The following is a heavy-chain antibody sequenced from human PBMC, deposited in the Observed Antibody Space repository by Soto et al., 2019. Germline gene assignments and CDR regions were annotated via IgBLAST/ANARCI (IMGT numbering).Heavy chain of an antibody. J-gene: IGHJ3*02. CDR2: ISGSGGST. D-gene: IGHD4-4*01. CDR3: AKGYSNDAFAI. V-gene: IGHV3-23*01. Sequence: EVQLLESGGGLVQPGVSLRLSCAASGFTFSRYAMSWFRQAPGKGLEWVSAISGSGGSTYYADSVKGRFTISRDNSKNTLYVQMNSLRAEDTAVYSCAKGYSNDAFAIWCQGTMVTVSS. CDR1: GFTFSRYA.